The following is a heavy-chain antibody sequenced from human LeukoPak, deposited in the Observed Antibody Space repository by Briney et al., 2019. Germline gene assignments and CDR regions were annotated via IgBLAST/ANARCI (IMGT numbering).Heavy chain of an antibody. V-gene: IGHV4-59*01. Sequence: SETLSLTCTVSGGSISSYYWSWIQQPPGKGLEWIGYIYYSGSTNYNPSLKSRVTISVDTSENQFSLKLSSVTAADTAVYHCARVGERGTHYGDLYYFDYWGQGTLVTVSS. CDR2: IYYSGST. J-gene: IGHJ4*02. CDR3: ARVGERGTHYGDLYYFDY. D-gene: IGHD4-17*01. CDR1: GGSISSYY.